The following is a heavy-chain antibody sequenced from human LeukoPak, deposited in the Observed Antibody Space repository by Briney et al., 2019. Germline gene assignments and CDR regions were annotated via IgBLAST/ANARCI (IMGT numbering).Heavy chain of an antibody. J-gene: IGHJ4*02. CDR2: ISSSSSYI. Sequence: PGGSLRLSCAASGFTFSSYSMNWVRQAPGKGLEWVSSISSSSSYIYYADSVKGRFTISRDNAKNSLYLQLNSLRADDTAVYYCARSEDFWSGYYLVFDYWGQGTLVTVSS. V-gene: IGHV3-21*01. CDR3: ARSEDFWSGYYLVFDY. D-gene: IGHD3-3*01. CDR1: GFTFSSYS.